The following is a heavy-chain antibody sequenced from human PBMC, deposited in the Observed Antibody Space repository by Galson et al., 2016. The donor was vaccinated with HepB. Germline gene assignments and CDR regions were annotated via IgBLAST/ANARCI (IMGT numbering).Heavy chain of an antibody. V-gene: IGHV3-53*01. CDR3: ARGDGVFNSFGP. D-gene: IGHD3-3*01. Sequence: SLRLSCAASGFTVSGNSMSWVRQAPGKGLEWVARLHSGASAYSAESVKGRFNITRNTSKNTLFLQMNSLRAEYTAVYYWARGDGVFNSFGPWGQGSLVTVSS. CDR2: LHSGASA. J-gene: IGHJ5*02. CDR1: GFTVSGNS.